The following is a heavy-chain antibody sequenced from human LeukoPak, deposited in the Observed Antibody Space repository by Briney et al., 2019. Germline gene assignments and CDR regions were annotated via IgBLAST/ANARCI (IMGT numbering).Heavy chain of an antibody. D-gene: IGHD4-17*01. J-gene: IGHJ4*02. CDR1: GGSFSDYF. V-gene: IGHV4-34*01. CDR3: ARGEDGTGDYRPTYFDS. Sequence: SETLSLTCAVYGGSFSDYFWNWIRQPPGKGLEWLGEINHGGGTRYNPSLKSRATISVDTSKKQFSLNLTSVTAADTAVYYCARGEDGTGDYRPTYFDSWGQGTLVTVSS. CDR2: INHGGGT.